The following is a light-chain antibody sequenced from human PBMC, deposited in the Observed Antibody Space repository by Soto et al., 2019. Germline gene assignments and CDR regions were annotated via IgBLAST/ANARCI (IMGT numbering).Light chain of an antibody. CDR2: DVS. CDR3: SSYTTGSTHL. J-gene: IGLJ2*01. CDR1: SRNVGGYNF. V-gene: IGLV2-14*03. Sequence: QSALTQPASVSGSPGQSITISCTGTSRNVGGYNFVSWYQHHPGKAPKLIIFDVSNRPSGVSNRFSGSKSGNTASLTISGLQAEDEADYYCSSYTTGSTHLFVGGTKVTVL.